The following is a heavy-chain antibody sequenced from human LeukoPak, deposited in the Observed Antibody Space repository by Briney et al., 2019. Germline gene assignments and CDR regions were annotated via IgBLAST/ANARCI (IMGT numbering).Heavy chain of an antibody. V-gene: IGHV1-2*06. Sequence: ASVKVSCKASGYTFTGYYMHWVRQAPGQGLEWMGRINPNSGGTNYAQKFQGRVTMTRDTSISTAYMELSRLRSDDTAVYYCARPNSGYSSSRYYYYMDVWGKGTTVTVSS. CDR1: GYTFTGYY. CDR3: ARPNSGYSSSRYYYYMDV. J-gene: IGHJ6*03. D-gene: IGHD6-6*01. CDR2: INPNSGGT.